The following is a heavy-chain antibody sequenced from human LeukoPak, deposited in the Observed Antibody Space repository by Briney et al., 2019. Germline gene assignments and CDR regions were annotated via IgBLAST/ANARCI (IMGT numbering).Heavy chain of an antibody. D-gene: IGHD6-13*01. CDR2: IIPIFGTA. CDR3: ARALPSIAAAEPYYYYMDV. Sequence: AASVKVSCKASGYTFTNYGVSWVRQAPGQGLEWMGGIIPIFGTANYAQKFQGRVTITTDESTSTAYMELSSLRSEDTAVYYCARALPSIAAAEPYYYYMDVWGKGTTVTVSS. CDR1: GYTFTNYG. J-gene: IGHJ6*03. V-gene: IGHV1-69*05.